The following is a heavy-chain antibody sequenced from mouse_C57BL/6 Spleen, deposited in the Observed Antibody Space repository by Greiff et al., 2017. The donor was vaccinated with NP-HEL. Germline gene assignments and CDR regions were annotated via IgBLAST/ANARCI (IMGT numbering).Heavy chain of an antibody. J-gene: IGHJ4*01. CDR3: TTGRRGAAYAMDY. Sequence: VQLKESGAELVRPGASVKLSCTASGFNIKDYYMHWVKQRPEQGLEWIGRIDPEDGDTEYAPKFQGKATMTADTSFNTAYLQLSSLTSEDTAVYYCTTGRRGAAYAMDYWGQGTSVTVSS. V-gene: IGHV14-1*01. CDR2: IDPEDGDT. D-gene: IGHD1-2*01. CDR1: GFNIKDYY.